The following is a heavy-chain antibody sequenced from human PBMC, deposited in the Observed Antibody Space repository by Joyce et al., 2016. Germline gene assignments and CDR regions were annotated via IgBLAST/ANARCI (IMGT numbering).Heavy chain of an antibody. V-gene: IGHV1-2*04. CDR2: INPNSGGT. Sequence: QVQLVQSGAEVKSPGASVKVSCTASGYTFTGYYIHWVRQAPGQGLEWMGWINPNSGGTNYAQKFQGWVTMTRDTSISTAYMELSRLGSDDTAVYYCARQLGYCTSASCYYDYNAFDVWGQGTTVTVSS. CDR1: GYTFTGYY. CDR3: ARQLGYCTSASCYYDYNAFDV. J-gene: IGHJ6*02. D-gene: IGHD2-2*01.